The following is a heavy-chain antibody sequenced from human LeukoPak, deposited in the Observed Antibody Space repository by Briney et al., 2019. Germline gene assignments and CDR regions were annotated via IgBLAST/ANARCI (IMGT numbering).Heavy chain of an antibody. CDR1: GGSISSSNW. D-gene: IGHD4-23*01. V-gene: IGHV4-4*02. CDR2: IYHSGST. CDR3: ASTDGGKWVTNY. J-gene: IGHJ4*02. Sequence: SETLSLTCAASGGSISSSNWWRLVRQPPGKGLEWIWEIYHSGSTNYNPSLKRRVTISVDKSKNQFSLKLRSVTAADTAVYYCASTDGGKWVTNYWGQGTLVTVSS.